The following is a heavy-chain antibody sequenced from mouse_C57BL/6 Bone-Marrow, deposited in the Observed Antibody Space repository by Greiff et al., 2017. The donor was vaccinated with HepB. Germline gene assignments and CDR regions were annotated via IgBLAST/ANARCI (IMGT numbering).Heavy chain of an antibody. V-gene: IGHV1-82*01. CDR2: IYPGDGDT. J-gene: IGHJ4*01. Sequence: QVQLQQSGPELVKPGASVKISCKASGYAFSSSWMNWVKQRPGKGLEWIGRIYPGDGDTNYNGKFKGKATLTADKSSSTAYMQLSSLTSEDSAVYFCARVPYGGNAIDFWGQGTSVTVSS. D-gene: IGHD1-1*01. CDR3: ARVPYGGNAIDF. CDR1: GYAFSSSW.